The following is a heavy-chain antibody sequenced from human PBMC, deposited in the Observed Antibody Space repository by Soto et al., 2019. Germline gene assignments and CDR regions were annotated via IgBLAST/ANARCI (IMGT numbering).Heavy chain of an antibody. V-gene: IGHV4-59*01. Sequence: SETLSLTCTVSGGSISSYYWSWIRQPPGKGLEWIGYMYNTGSTIYNPSLKSRVTISVDTSKNQFSLKLNSVTAADTAVYYCARDLWGYCGADCYPLDVWGQGTTVTVSS. CDR2: MYNTGST. CDR3: ARDLWGYCGADCYPLDV. J-gene: IGHJ6*02. CDR1: GGSISSYY. D-gene: IGHD2-21*02.